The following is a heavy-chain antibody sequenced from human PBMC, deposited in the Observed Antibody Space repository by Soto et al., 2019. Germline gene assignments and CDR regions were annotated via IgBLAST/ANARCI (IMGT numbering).Heavy chain of an antibody. D-gene: IGHD1-26*01. J-gene: IGHJ6*02. V-gene: IGHV3-30*18. CDR1: GFTFSSYG. CDR3: AKDSGSYYDSYYGMDV. Sequence: QVQLVESGGGVVQPGRSLRLSCAASGFTFSSYGMHWVRQAPGKGLEWVAVISYDGSNKYYADSVKGRFTISRDNSKNTLYLQMNSLRAEDTAVYYCAKDSGSYYDSYYGMDVWGQGTTVTVSS. CDR2: ISYDGSNK.